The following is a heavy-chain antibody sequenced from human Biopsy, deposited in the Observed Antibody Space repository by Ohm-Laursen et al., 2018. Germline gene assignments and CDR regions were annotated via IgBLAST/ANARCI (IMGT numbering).Heavy chain of an antibody. CDR2: ISETSSHI. J-gene: IGHJ6*02. V-gene: IGHV3-21*01. CDR3: ARDSRRTAREGGMDV. CDR1: GFTFSSYS. D-gene: IGHD6-6*01. Sequence: SLRLSCTASGFTFSSYSMNWVLQAPGKGLEWISYISETSSHIYDADSVKGRFTVARDNAKNSLYLQLNSLRAEDTAVYYCARDSRRTAREGGMDVWGQGTTVTVSS.